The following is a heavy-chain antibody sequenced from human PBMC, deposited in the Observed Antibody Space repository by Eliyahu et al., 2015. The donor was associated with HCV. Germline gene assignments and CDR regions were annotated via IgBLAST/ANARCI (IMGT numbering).Heavy chain of an antibody. CDR1: GYTFSNYA. Sequence: QVQLGQSGAEVKKPGASVKISCKASGYTFSNYAXHWVRQAPGQRPEWMGWISAGSGSTKYSQKFQGRLTITRDTSASTAHMELSSLRSEDTSVYYCARGRVLGTTRLSDYWGQGTLVTVSS. J-gene: IGHJ4*02. CDR2: ISAGSGST. V-gene: IGHV1-3*01. D-gene: IGHD1-26*01. CDR3: ARGRVLGTTRLSDY.